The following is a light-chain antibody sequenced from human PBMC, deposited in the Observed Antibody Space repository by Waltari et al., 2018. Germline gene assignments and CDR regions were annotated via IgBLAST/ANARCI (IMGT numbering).Light chain of an antibody. Sequence: QSVLTQPPSASGTPGQRVTISCSGSPSNIGSNTVAWHQHLPGTAPKIFINTNRERPSGVPDRFSASKSGTSAFLAISALQSEDEAVYYCAAWDDILNGRVFGGGTKVTVL. J-gene: IGLJ3*02. CDR1: PSNIGSNT. CDR3: AAWDDILNGRV. CDR2: TNR. V-gene: IGLV1-44*01.